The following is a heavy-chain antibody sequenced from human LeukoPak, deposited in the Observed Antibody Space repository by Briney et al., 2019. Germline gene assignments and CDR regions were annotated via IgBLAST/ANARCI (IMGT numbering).Heavy chain of an antibody. CDR2: IYYSGST. Sequence: SQTLSLTCTVSGGSISSSSYYWGWIRQPPGKGLEWIGSIYYSGSTYYNPSLKSRVTISADTSKNQFSLKLSSVTAADTAVYYCARGSSWYRAFDIWGQGTMVTVSS. V-gene: IGHV4-39*07. CDR3: ARGSSWYRAFDI. J-gene: IGHJ3*02. CDR1: GGSISSSSYY. D-gene: IGHD6-13*01.